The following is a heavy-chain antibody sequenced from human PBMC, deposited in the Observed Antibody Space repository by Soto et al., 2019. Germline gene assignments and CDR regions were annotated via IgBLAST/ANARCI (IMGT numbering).Heavy chain of an antibody. V-gene: IGHV3-30*18. D-gene: IGHD3-16*02. CDR1: GFTFSTYG. CDR2: ISYDGTNK. J-gene: IGHJ4*02. Sequence: QVQLVESGGGVVQPGRSLRLSCAASGFTFSTYGMHWVRQAPGKGLEWVAVISYDGTNKYYADSVKGRFTISRDTSKNXLYLQMSSLRPEDTAVYYCAKDQYDYVWGSYLHDYWGQGTLVTVSS. CDR3: AKDQYDYVWGSYLHDY.